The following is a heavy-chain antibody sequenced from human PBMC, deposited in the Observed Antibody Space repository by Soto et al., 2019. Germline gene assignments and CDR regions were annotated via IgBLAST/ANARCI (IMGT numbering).Heavy chain of an antibody. CDR1: GGSISSSSYY. CDR3: AREGYDFWSGYYITGRKYYFDY. CDR2: IYYSGST. J-gene: IGHJ4*02. V-gene: IGHV4-39*02. Sequence: PSETLSLTCTVSGGSISSSSYYWGWIRQPPGKGLEWIGSIYYSGSTYYNPSLKSRVTISVDTSKNQFSLKLSSVTAADTAVYYCAREGYDFWSGYYITGRKYYFDYWGQGTLVTVSS. D-gene: IGHD3-3*01.